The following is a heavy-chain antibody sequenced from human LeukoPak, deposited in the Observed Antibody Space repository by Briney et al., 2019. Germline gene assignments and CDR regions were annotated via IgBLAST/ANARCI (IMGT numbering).Heavy chain of an antibody. CDR3: SRGSHIVGDTASFDI. V-gene: IGHV3-21*01. J-gene: IGHJ4*02. Sequence: GGSLRLSCAASGFTFTSYAMNWVRRTPGKGLVWVSSISSRGTYTSYADSLEGLYTISRDNAQNSLYLQMNSLRAEDTAVYYCSRGSHIVGDTASFDIWGQGTLVIVSP. D-gene: IGHD1-26*01. CDR1: GFTFTSYA. CDR2: ISSRGTYT.